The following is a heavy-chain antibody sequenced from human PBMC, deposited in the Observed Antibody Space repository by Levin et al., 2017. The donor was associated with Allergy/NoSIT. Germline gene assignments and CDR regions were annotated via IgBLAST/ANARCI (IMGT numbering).Heavy chain of an antibody. J-gene: IGHJ4*02. D-gene: IGHD4-17*01. CDR1: GFTFDDYA. Sequence: PGGSLRLSCAASGFTFDDYAMHWVRQAPGKGLEWVSGISWNSGSIGYADSVKGRFTISRDNAKNSLYLQMNSLRAEDTALYYCAKDMRSNYGDYNGIFDYWGQGTLVTVSS. CDR2: ISWNSGSI. V-gene: IGHV3-9*01. CDR3: AKDMRSNYGDYNGIFDY.